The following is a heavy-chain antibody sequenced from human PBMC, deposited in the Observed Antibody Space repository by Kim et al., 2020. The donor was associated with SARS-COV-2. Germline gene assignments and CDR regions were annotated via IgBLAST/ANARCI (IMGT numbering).Heavy chain of an antibody. CDR3: ARHVLSMIVVVIPPNWFDP. CDR1: GGSISSSSYY. Sequence: SETLSLTCTVSGGSISSSSYYWGWIRQPPGKGLEWIGSIYYSGSTYYNPSLKSRVTISVDTSKNQFSLKLSSVTAADTAVYYCARHVLSMIVVVIPPNWFDPWGQGTLVAVSS. J-gene: IGHJ5*02. V-gene: IGHV4-39*01. CDR2: IYYSGST. D-gene: IGHD3-22*01.